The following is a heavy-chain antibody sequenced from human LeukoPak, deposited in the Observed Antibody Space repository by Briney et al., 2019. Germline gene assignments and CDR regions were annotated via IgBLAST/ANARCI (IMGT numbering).Heavy chain of an antibody. J-gene: IGHJ4*02. CDR3: AKSRLGTDTSTVHSFAY. CDR1: GGSISSLY. Sequence: SETLSLTCTVSGGSISSLYWNWIRQPPGKGLEWIGFTYHSGTVTYNPSLKSRGTMSVDTSKDQVSLKLTSVTAADTAVYYCAKSRLGTDTSTVHSFAYWGQGILVSVSS. CDR2: TYHSGTV. V-gene: IGHV4-59*11. D-gene: IGHD4-11*01.